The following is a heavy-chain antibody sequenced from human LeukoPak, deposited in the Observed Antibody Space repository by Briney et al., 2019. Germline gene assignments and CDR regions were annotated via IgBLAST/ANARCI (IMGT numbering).Heavy chain of an antibody. D-gene: IGHD6-13*01. J-gene: IGHJ4*02. CDR3: ARGRGIAAAGYNDY. Sequence: SETLSLTCAVYGGSFSGYYWSWIRQPPGKGLEWIGEINHSGSINYNPSLKSRVTISVDTSKNQFSLKLSSVTAADTAVYYCARGRGIAAAGYNDYWGQGTLVTVSS. CDR1: GGSFSGYY. CDR2: INHSGSI. V-gene: IGHV4-34*01.